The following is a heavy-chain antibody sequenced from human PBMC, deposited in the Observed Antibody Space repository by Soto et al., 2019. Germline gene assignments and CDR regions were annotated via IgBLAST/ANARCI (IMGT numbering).Heavy chain of an antibody. J-gene: IGHJ4*02. CDR3: ARDDSGNYFDY. V-gene: IGHV4-59*01. D-gene: IGHD1-26*01. CDR2: IYYSGST. CDR1: GGSMSSYY. Sequence: SETLSLTCTASGGSMSSYYWSWIRQPPGKGLEWIGYIYYSGSTNYNPSLKSRVTISVDTSKNQFSLKLSSVTAADTAVYYCARDDSGNYFDYWGQGTLVTVSS.